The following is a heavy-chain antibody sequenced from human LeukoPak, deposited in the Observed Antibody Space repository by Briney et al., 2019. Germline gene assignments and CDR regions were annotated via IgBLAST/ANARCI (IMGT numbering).Heavy chain of an antibody. CDR3: ASSHSSGYYLFDY. V-gene: IGHV4-59*01. CDR1: GGSISSYY. Sequence: SETLSLTCTVSGGSISSYYWSWIRQPPGKGLEWIGYIYYSGSTNYNPSLKSRVTISVDTSKNQFSLKLSSVTAADTAVYYCASSHSSGYYLFDYWGQGTLVTVSS. J-gene: IGHJ4*02. CDR2: IYYSGST. D-gene: IGHD3-22*01.